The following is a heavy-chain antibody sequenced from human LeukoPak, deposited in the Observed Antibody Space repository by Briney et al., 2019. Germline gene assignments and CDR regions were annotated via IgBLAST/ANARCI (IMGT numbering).Heavy chain of an antibody. CDR1: GGTFSSYA. Sequence: SVKVSCKASGGTFSSYAISWVRQAPGQGLERMGGIIPIFGTANYAQKFQGRVTITADESTSTAYMELSSLRSEDTAVYYCARQYSSSKDNDAFDIWGQGTMVTVSS. V-gene: IGHV1-69*13. J-gene: IGHJ3*02. CDR3: ARQYSSSKDNDAFDI. CDR2: IIPIFGTA. D-gene: IGHD6-6*01.